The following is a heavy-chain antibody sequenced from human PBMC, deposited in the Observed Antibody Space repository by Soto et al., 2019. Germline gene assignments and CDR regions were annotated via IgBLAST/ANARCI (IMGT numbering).Heavy chain of an antibody. V-gene: IGHV3-53*01. J-gene: IGHJ4*02. CDR2: ILADYKT. CDR3: ARRTSGYFAY. D-gene: IGHD6-19*01. Sequence: ETLSLTCTVSGGSISSSSYYWGWIRQPPGKVLESISAILADYKTYYTDSVRGRFTISRDNSKNTLYLEMNSLRAEDTAVYYCARRTSGYFAYWGQGALVTVSS. CDR1: GGSISSSSYY.